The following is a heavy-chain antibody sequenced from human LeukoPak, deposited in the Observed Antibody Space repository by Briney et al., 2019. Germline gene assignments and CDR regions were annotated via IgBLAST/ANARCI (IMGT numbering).Heavy chain of an antibody. D-gene: IGHD2-2*03. CDR1: GGSISSGGYY. V-gene: IGHV4-31*03. J-gene: IGHJ4*02. CDR3: ARGRRGYCSSTSCHSYFDY. Sequence: PSQTLSLTCTVSGGSISSGGYYWSWIRQHPGKGLEWIGYIYYSGSTYYNPSLKSRVTISVDTSKNQFSLKLSSVTAADTAVYYCARGRRGYCSSTSCHSYFDYWGQGTLVTVSS. CDR2: IYYSGST.